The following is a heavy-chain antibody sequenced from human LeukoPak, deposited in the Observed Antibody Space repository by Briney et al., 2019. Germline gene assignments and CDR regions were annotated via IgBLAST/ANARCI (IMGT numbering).Heavy chain of an antibody. D-gene: IGHD3/OR15-3a*01. CDR3: ARRRDFIDY. CDR2: SSSSGSTI. Sequence: PGGSPRLSCAASGFTLSDYYMSWIRQAPGKGLEWVSYSSSSGSTIYYADSVKGRFAISRDNAKNSLYLQMNSLRAEDTAVYYCARRRDFIDYWGQGTLVTVSS. V-gene: IGHV3-11*01. CDR1: GFTLSDYY. J-gene: IGHJ4*02.